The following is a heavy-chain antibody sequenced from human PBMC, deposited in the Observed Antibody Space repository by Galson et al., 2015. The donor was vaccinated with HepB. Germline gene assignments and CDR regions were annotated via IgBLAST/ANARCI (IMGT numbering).Heavy chain of an antibody. CDR3: ARALSGYSSEEDY. J-gene: IGHJ4*02. CDR1: GFTFSSYW. D-gene: IGHD6-19*01. Sequence: SLRLSCAASGFTFSSYWMSWVRQAPGKGLEWVANIKQDGSEKYYVDSVKGRFTISRDNAKNSLYLQMNSLRAEDTAVYYCARALSGYSSEEDYWGQGTLVTVSS. V-gene: IGHV3-7*01. CDR2: IKQDGSEK.